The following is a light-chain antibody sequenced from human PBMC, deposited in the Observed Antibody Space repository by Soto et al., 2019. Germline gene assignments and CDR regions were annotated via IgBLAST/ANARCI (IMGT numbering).Light chain of an antibody. CDR3: AAWDDSLNGEI. Sequence: SVLTQSPSASGTPGQRVVISCSGSSFNIGRNMVNWYQQLPGTAPKLLMYYDNQRPSGVPDRFSGSRSGTSASLAISGLQSEDEADYYCAAWDDSLNGEIFGTGTKVTVL. J-gene: IGLJ1*01. CDR1: SFNIGRNM. CDR2: YDN. V-gene: IGLV1-44*01.